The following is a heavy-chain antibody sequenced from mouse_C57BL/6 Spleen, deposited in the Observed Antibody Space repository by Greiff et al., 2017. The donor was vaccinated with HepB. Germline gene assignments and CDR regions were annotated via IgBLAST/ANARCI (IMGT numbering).Heavy chain of an antibody. J-gene: IGHJ2*01. Sequence: VQLQQSGPELVKPGASVKISCKASGYTFTDYYMNWVKQSHGKSLEWIGDINPNNGGTSYNQKFKGKATLTVDKSSSTAYMELRSLTSEDSAVYYCARADSNYFLEYWGQGTTLTVSS. CDR1: GYTFTDYY. V-gene: IGHV1-26*01. CDR2: INPNNGGT. D-gene: IGHD2-5*01. CDR3: ARADSNYFLEY.